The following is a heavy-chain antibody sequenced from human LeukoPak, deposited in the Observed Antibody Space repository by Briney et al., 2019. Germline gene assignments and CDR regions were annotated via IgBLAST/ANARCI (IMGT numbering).Heavy chain of an antibody. J-gene: IGHJ3*02. CDR3: ARSRSAAAGVRAFDI. Sequence: SETLSLTCTVSGGSISSGGYYWSWIRQPPGKGLEWIGYIYYSGSTNYNPSLKSRVTISVDTSKNQFSLKLSSVTAADTAVYYCARSRSAAAGVRAFDIWGQGTMVTVSS. CDR1: GGSISSGGYY. CDR2: IYYSGST. D-gene: IGHD6-13*01. V-gene: IGHV4-61*08.